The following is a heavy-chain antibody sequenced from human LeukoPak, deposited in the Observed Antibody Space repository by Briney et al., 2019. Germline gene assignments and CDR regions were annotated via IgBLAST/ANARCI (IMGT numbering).Heavy chain of an antibody. J-gene: IGHJ4*02. D-gene: IGHD1-26*01. Sequence: GASVKVSCKASGYTFTGYFMHWVRQAPGQGLEWMGRINPNSGGTNYAQDFQGRVTMTRDTSINTAYMELSRLTSDDTAVYYCARDLSSTSNWELDCWGQGTLVTVSS. CDR1: GYTFTGYF. V-gene: IGHV1-2*06. CDR3: ARDLSSTSNWELDC. CDR2: INPNSGGT.